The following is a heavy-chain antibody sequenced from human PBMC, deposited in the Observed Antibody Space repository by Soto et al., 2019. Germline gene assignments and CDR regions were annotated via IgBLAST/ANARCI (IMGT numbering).Heavy chain of an antibody. D-gene: IGHD1-1*01. CDR2: TYYRSKWNN. J-gene: IGHJ4*02. CDR3: VRNSWNAPPAFDF. CDR1: GNNVSANSAG. V-gene: IGHV6-1*01. Sequence: SQTLSLTCVISGNNVSANSAGWNWIRQSPSRGLEWLGRTYYRSKWNNDYAASVKSRMTVNPDTSKNQFSLHLNSVTPDDTGVYYCVRNSWNAPPAFDFWGQGSQVTVPQ.